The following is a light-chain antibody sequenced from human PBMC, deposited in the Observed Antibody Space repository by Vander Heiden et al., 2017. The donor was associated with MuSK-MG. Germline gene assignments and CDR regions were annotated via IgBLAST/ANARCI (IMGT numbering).Light chain of an antibody. V-gene: IGLV1-40*01. CDR2: GNS. J-gene: IGLJ2*01. CDR3: QSYDSNLSGSTVV. CDR1: SSNIGAGYD. Sequence: HSVLTPPPPVSGAPGERGPISCIGSSSNIGAGYDVHWYQQLPGTAPKLLIYGNSNRPSGVPDRFSGSKSGTSASLAITGLQAEDEAEYYCQSYDSNLSGSTVVFGGGTKLTVL.